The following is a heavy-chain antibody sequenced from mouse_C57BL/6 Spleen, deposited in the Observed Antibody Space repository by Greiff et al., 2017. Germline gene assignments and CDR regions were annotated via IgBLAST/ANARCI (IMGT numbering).Heavy chain of an antibody. CDR3: ARRYGSSPGYAMDY. D-gene: IGHD1-1*01. Sequence: QVQLKESGAELARPGASVKLSCKASGYTFTSYGISWVKQRTGQGLEWIGEIYPRSGNTYYNEKFKGKATLTADKSSSTAYMELRSLTSEDSAVYFCARRYGSSPGYAMDYWGQGTSVTVSS. CDR2: IYPRSGNT. V-gene: IGHV1-81*01. CDR1: GYTFTSYG. J-gene: IGHJ4*01.